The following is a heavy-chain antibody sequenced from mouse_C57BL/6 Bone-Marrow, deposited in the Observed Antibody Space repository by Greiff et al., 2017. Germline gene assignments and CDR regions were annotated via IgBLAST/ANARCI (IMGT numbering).Heavy chain of an antibody. CDR2: INPNYGTT. Sequence: VQLQQSGPELVKPGASVKISCKASGYSFTDYNMNWVKQSNGKSLEWIGVINPNYGTTSYTQKFKGKATLTVDQSSSTAYMQLNSLPSADSAVYYCASDYYGSSHYFDYWGQGTTLTVSS. J-gene: IGHJ2*01. CDR3: ASDYYGSSHYFDY. CDR1: GYSFTDYN. V-gene: IGHV1-39*01. D-gene: IGHD1-1*01.